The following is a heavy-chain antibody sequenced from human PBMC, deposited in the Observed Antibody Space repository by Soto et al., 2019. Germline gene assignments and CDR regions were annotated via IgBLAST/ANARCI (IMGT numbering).Heavy chain of an antibody. CDR1: GFTFSSYG. CDR3: AKDRAGDIYVAARSGLDY. Sequence: LGGSLRLSCAASGFTFSSYGVHWVRQAPGKGLEWVAVISYDGSNKYFADSVKGRFTISRDNSKNTLYLQMNSLRAEDTAVYYCAKDRAGDIYVAARSGLDYWGQGTLVTVSS. CDR2: ISYDGSNK. V-gene: IGHV3-30*18. D-gene: IGHD3-3*01. J-gene: IGHJ4*02.